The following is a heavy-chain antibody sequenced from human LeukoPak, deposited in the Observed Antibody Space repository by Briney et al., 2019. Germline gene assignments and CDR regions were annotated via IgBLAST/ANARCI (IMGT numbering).Heavy chain of an antibody. J-gene: IGHJ4*02. Sequence: PGGSLRLSCAASGFSFSTYPMTWVRQAPGKGLEWVSGISGSGGSTYYADSVKGRFTISRDNSKNTLYLQMNSLRAEDTALYYCANVERDSTGFDYWGQGTLVTVSA. CDR2: ISGSGGST. V-gene: IGHV3-23*01. CDR1: GFSFSTYP. CDR3: ANVERDSTGFDY. D-gene: IGHD6-19*01.